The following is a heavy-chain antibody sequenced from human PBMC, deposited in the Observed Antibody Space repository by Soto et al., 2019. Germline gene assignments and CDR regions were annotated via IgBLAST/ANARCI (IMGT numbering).Heavy chain of an antibody. CDR2: IDYRWST. CDR3: AIEFWSGYFNWFDP. Sequence: QVQLQESGPGLVKPSQTLSLTGTVSGGSISSGDYYWSWIRLPPGKGLEWIGYIDYRWSTYYNPSLKSRVTISVDTSKKQFSLKLSSVTAADTSVYYCAIEFWSGYFNWFDPWGQGTLVTGSS. CDR1: GGSISSGDYY. J-gene: IGHJ5*02. V-gene: IGHV4-30-4*01. D-gene: IGHD3-3*01.